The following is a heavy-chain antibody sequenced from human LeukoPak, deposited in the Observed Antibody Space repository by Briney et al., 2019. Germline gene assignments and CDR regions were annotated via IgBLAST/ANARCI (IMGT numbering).Heavy chain of an antibody. V-gene: IGHV3-23*01. CDR3: AKDISLGIPRYLFDQ. CDR1: GFTFGSYA. CDR2: LGDSGTST. J-gene: IGHJ5*02. Sequence: GGSLRLSCAASGFTFGSYAMTWARQAPGRGLEWVSSLGDSGTSTYYAVSVRGRFTISRDNSKNTLFLQMSSLRAEDTGRYFCAKDISLGIPRYLFDQWGQGTLVTVLS. D-gene: IGHD3-16*01.